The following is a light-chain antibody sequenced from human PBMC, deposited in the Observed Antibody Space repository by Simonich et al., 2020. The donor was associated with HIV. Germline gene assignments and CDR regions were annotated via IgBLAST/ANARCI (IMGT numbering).Light chain of an antibody. CDR3: CSSGSRNTV. J-gene: IGLJ2*01. CDR1: SNDVGGYNL. CDR2: EGS. V-gene: IGLV2-23*01. Sequence: QSALTQPASVSGSPGQSITISCTGTSNDVGGYNLVSWYQQHPGKAPKLMIYEGSKRPSGVSDRFSGSKSGNTASLTISGLQAEDEADYYCCSSGSRNTVFGGGTKLTVL.